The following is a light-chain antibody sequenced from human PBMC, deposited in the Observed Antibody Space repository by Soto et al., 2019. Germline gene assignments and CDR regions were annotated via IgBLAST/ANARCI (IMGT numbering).Light chain of an antibody. CDR3: QPYNNWPIT. V-gene: IGKV1-39*01. J-gene: IGKJ4*01. Sequence: DIQMTQSPSSLSASVGDRVTITCRASQSISSYLNWYQQKPGKAPKLLIYAASSLQSGVPSRFSGSGSGTDFTLTISSLQSEDFAVYYCQPYNNWPITFVGATKLDIK. CDR2: AAS. CDR1: QSISSY.